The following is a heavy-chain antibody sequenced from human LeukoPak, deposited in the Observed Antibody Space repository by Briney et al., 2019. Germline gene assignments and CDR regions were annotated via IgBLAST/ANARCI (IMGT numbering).Heavy chain of an antibody. V-gene: IGHV3-74*01. Sequence: GGSLRLSCAASGFTFSSYWMHWVRHAPGKGLVWVSRINSDGSSTSYADSVKGRFTISRDNAKNTLYLQMNSLRAEDTAVYYCASNYGSGSYYKYYYYGMDVWGKGTTVTVSS. CDR3: ASNYGSGSYYKYYYYGMDV. CDR1: GFTFSSYW. CDR2: INSDGSST. J-gene: IGHJ6*04. D-gene: IGHD3-10*01.